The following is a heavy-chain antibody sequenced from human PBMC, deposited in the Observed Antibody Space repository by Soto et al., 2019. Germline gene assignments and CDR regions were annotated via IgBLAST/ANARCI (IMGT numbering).Heavy chain of an antibody. J-gene: IGHJ6*02. CDR3: AKDIFEIIYGMDV. V-gene: IGHV3-9*01. CDR2: ISWNSGSI. Sequence: EVQLVESGGGLVQPGRSLRLSCAASGFTFDDYAMHWVRQAPGKGLEWVSGISWNSGSIGYADSVKGRFTISRDNAKNSLYLQMNSLRAEDTALYYCAKDIFEIIYGMDVWGQGTTVTVSS. CDR1: GFTFDDYA. D-gene: IGHD2-21*01.